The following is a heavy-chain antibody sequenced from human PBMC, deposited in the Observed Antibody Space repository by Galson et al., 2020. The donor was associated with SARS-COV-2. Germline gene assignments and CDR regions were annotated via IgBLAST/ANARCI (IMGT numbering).Heavy chain of an antibody. CDR3: AKDITGTPTPQYYFYAMDV. D-gene: IGHD1-7*01. V-gene: IGHV3-9*01. CDR2: ISMNSGNI. J-gene: IGHJ6*02. CDR1: GFQFDDYV. Sequence: GGSLRLSCVASGFQFDDYVMHWVRQAPGKGLEWVSGISMNSGNIVYADSVKGRFTISRDNAKNSLYLQMNSLRAEDTAFYYCAKDITGTPTPQYYFYAMDVWGQGTTVTVSS.